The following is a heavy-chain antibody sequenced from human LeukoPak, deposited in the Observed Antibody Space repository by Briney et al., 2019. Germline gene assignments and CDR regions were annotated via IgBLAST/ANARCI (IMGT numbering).Heavy chain of an antibody. V-gene: IGHV4-4*09. Sequence: SETLSLTCTVSGGSISSYYWSWIRQPPGKGLEWIGYIYTSGSTNYNPSLKSRVTISVDTSKNQFSLKLSSVTAADTAVYYCARDGRGVANYNFDYWGQGTLVTVSS. CDR2: IYTSGST. CDR3: ARDGRGVANYNFDY. CDR1: GGSISSYY. J-gene: IGHJ4*02. D-gene: IGHD4/OR15-4a*01.